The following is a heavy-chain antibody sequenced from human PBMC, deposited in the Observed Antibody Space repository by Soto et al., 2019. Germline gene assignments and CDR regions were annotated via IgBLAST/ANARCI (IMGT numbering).Heavy chain of an antibody. CDR3: ARVSGSGSYYPFDY. V-gene: IGHV3-74*01. Sequence: GGSLRLSCAASGFTFSSYWMHWVRQAPGKGLVWVSRINSDGSSTNYADSVKGRFTISRDNAKNTLYLQMNILRAEDTAVYYCARVSGSGSYYPFDYWGQGTLVTVSS. J-gene: IGHJ4*02. CDR1: GFTFSSYW. D-gene: IGHD3-10*01. CDR2: INSDGSST.